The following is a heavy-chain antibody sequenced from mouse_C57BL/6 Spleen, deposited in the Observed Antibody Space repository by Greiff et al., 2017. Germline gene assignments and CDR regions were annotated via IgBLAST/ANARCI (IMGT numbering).Heavy chain of an antibody. D-gene: IGHD3-2*02. CDR2: IYPGSGNT. Sequence: VKLMESGAELVRPGASVKLSCKASGYTFTDYYINWVKQRPGQGLEWIARIYPGSGNTYYNEKFKGKATLTAEKSSSTAYMQLSSLTSEDSAVYFCAREGTGYVDAMDYWGQGTSVTVSS. J-gene: IGHJ4*01. CDR3: AREGTGYVDAMDY. CDR1: GYTFTDYY. V-gene: IGHV1-76*01.